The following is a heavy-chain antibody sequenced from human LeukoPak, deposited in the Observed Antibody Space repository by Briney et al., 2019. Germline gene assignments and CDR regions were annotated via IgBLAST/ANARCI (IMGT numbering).Heavy chain of an antibody. Sequence: VRSLRLSCAASGFTFDDYAMHWVRQAPGKGLEWVSGISWNSGSIGYADSVKGRFTISRDNAKNSLYLQMNSLRAEDMALYYCAKGGGSSTHHYFDYWGQGTLVTVSS. J-gene: IGHJ4*02. CDR2: ISWNSGSI. CDR1: GFTFDDYA. V-gene: IGHV3-9*03. D-gene: IGHD3-10*01. CDR3: AKGGGSSTHHYFDY.